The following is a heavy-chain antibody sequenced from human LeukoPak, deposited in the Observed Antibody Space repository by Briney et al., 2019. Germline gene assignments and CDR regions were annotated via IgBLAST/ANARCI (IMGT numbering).Heavy chain of an antibody. Sequence: GASVKVSCKASGYTFTSYDINWVRQATGQGLEWMGWMNPNSGNTGYAQKFQGRVTITRNTSISTAYMELSSLRSEDTAVYYCARGLGRYYDNSGYYPYDAFDIWGQGTMVTVSS. CDR3: ARGLGRYYDNSGYYPYDAFDI. CDR2: MNPNSGNT. J-gene: IGHJ3*02. V-gene: IGHV1-8*03. D-gene: IGHD3-22*01. CDR1: GYTFTSYD.